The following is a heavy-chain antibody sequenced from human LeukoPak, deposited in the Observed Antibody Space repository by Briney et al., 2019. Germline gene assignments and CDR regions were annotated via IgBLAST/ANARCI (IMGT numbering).Heavy chain of an antibody. J-gene: IGHJ6*02. CDR2: ISSSSSYI. Sequence: GGSLRLSCAASGFTFSSYSMNWVRQAPGKGLEWVSSISSSSSYIYYADSVKGRFTTSRDNAKNSLYLQMNSLRAEDTAVYYCARGYYDFWSGYYTYYYGMDAWGQGTTVTVSS. CDR3: ARGYYDFWSGYYTYYYGMDA. D-gene: IGHD3-3*01. CDR1: GFTFSSYS. V-gene: IGHV3-21*01.